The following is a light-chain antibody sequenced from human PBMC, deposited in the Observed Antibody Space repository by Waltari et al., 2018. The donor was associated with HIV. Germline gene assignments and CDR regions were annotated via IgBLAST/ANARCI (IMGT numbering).Light chain of an antibody. J-gene: IGLJ2*01. Sequence: QSVLTQPPSVSGAPGHWVTLSCTAGNSNLGTHELHWSQQLPGTAPQLLLYNTNNLPSGVPDRFSGSKSGTSASLAITGLQAEDEADYYCQSSDSTLSGSVFGGGTKLTVL. CDR2: NTN. CDR1: NSNLGTHE. CDR3: QSSDSTLSGSV. V-gene: IGLV1-40*01.